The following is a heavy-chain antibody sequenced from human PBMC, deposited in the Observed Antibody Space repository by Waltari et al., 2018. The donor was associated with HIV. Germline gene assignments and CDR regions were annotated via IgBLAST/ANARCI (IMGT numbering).Heavy chain of an antibody. D-gene: IGHD1-26*01. CDR3: ARGGVGATRSWRRRLDY. CDR1: GGTFSSYA. V-gene: IGHV1-69*05. Sequence: QVQLVQSGAEVKKPGSSVKVSCKASGGTFSSYAISWVRQAPGQGLEWMGGVTPIFGKANYRKKLQGGVTMTTDTPPSTAYMELRSLRSDDTAVYYCARGGVGATRSWRRRLDYWGQGTLVTVSS. CDR2: VTPIFGKA. J-gene: IGHJ4*02.